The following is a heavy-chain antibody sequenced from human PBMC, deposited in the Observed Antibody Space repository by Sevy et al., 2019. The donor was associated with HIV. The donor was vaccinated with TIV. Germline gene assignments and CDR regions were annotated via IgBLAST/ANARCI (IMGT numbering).Heavy chain of an antibody. V-gene: IGHV3-23*01. CDR3: AREGCTKPHDY. CDR2: LSFGCGEI. CDR1: GFTFSKYS. Sequence: GGALRLSCAASGFTFSKYSMSWVRQPPGKGLEWVSTLSFGCGEINYADSVKGRFIISRDNSKSSVYLQMNNLGPDDTAVYYCAREGCTKPHDYWGQGTLVTVSS. J-gene: IGHJ4*02. D-gene: IGHD2-8*01.